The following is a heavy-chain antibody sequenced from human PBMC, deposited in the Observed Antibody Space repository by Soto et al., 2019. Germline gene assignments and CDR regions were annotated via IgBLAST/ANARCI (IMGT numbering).Heavy chain of an antibody. Sequence: QVQLVESGGGVVQPGGSLRLSCTASGFTFTTFGIHWVRQAPGKGLEWVALISYDGHNKYYSDSVKGRFTNSRENYKNTLSLQMNRLRAEDTAVYYCAKDLQAYGDYNYYYYGMDVWGQGTTVSVSS. V-gene: IGHV3-30*18. CDR1: GFTFTTFG. J-gene: IGHJ6*02. CDR2: ISYDGHNK. CDR3: AKDLQAYGDYNYYYYGMDV. D-gene: IGHD4-17*01.